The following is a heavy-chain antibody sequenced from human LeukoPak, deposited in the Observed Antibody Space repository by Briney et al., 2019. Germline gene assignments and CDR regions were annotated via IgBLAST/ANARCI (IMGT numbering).Heavy chain of an antibody. J-gene: IGHJ5*02. CDR3: ARDYVVPAAIGNLNWFDP. Sequence: KPGGSLRLSCAASGFTFSSYSMNWVRQAPGKGLEWVSSISSSSSYIYYADSVKGRFTISRDNAKNSLYLQMNSLRAEDTAVYYCARDYVVPAAIGNLNWFDPWGQGTLVTVSS. D-gene: IGHD2-2*02. CDR2: ISSSSSYI. V-gene: IGHV3-21*01. CDR1: GFTFSSYS.